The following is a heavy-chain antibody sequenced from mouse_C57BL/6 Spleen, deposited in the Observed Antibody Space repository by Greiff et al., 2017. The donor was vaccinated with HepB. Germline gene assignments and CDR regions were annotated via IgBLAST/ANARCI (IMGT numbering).Heavy chain of an antibody. D-gene: IGHD2-4*01. J-gene: IGHJ4*01. V-gene: IGHV1-64*01. CDR3: ARDDYPYGMDY. CDR2: IHPNSGST. Sequence: QVQLQQPGAELVKPGASVKLSCKASGYTFTSYWMHWVKQRPGQGLEWIGMIHPNSGSTNYNEKFKSKATLTVDKSSSTAYMQLSSLTSEDSAIYYCARDDYPYGMDYWGQGTSVTVSS. CDR1: GYTFTSYW.